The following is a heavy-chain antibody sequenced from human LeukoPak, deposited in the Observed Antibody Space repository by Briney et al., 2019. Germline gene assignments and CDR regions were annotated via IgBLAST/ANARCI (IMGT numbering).Heavy chain of an antibody. Sequence: ASVKVSPKASGYTFTGYYMHWVRQAPGQGLEWMGWINPNSGGTNYAQKFQGRFTMTRDTSISTAYMELSRLRSDDTAVYYCARGDYYDSSGYLDYWGQGTRITVSS. D-gene: IGHD3-22*01. J-gene: IGHJ4*02. V-gene: IGHV1-2*02. CDR2: INPNSGGT. CDR3: ARGDYYDSSGYLDY. CDR1: GYTFTGYY.